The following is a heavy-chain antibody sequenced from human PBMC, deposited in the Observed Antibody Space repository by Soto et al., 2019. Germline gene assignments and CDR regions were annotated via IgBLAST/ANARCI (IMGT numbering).Heavy chain of an antibody. D-gene: IGHD3-22*01. CDR2: IYDSGST. V-gene: IGHV4-39*01. Sequence: SETLSLTCTVSGGAISRSSYYWGWIRQPPGKGLEWIGSIYDSGSTYYNPSLKSRVTISADTSKNQFSLKLSSVNAADTAVYYCASQSPDSSGYYCVDYWGQGTLVTVSS. J-gene: IGHJ4*02. CDR1: GGAISRSSYY. CDR3: ASQSPDSSGYYCVDY.